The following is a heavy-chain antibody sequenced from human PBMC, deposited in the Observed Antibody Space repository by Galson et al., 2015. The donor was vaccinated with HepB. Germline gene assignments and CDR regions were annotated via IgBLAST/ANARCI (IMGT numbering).Heavy chain of an antibody. J-gene: IGHJ4*02. CDR2: ISGSGGST. Sequence: SLRLSCAASGFTFSSYAMSWVRQAPGKGLEWVSAISGSGGSTYYADPVKGRFTISRDNSKNTLYLQMNSLRAEDTAVYYCAKGNRGVGATPFDYWGQGTLVTVSS. CDR1: GFTFSSYA. V-gene: IGHV3-23*01. CDR3: AKGNRGVGATPFDY. D-gene: IGHD1-26*01.